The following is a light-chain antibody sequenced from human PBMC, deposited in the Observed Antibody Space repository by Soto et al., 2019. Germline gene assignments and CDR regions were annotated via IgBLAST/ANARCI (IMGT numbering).Light chain of an antibody. CDR2: GAS. V-gene: IGKV3-20*01. J-gene: IGKJ1*01. CDR3: QHYGASPPPWT. CDR1: QSVGSSY. Sequence: EIVLTQSPGTLSLSPGETATLSCRASQSVGSSYLAWYQHKPGQAPSLLIYGASSRATGIPDRFSGSGSGTVFTLTISRLEPGDFAVYFCQHYGASPPPWTFGQGTKVEIK.